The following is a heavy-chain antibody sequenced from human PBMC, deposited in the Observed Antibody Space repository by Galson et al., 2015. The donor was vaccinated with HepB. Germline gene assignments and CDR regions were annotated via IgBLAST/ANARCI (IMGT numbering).Heavy chain of an antibody. CDR2: IIPTFGTT. D-gene: IGHD1-26*01. CDR1: GGTFSSYA. Sequence: SVKVSCKASGGTFSSYAISWVRQAPGQGLEWVGDIIPTFGTTNYAHKFRGRVTITADESSTPAYMELTSLRPEDTAVYFCAREGGRPAIYYFDYWGQGTPVTVAS. CDR3: AREGGRPAIYYFDY. V-gene: IGHV1-69*13. J-gene: IGHJ4*02.